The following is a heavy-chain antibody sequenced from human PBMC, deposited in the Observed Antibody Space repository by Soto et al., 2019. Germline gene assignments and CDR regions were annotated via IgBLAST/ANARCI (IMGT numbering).Heavy chain of an antibody. D-gene: IGHD3-10*01. J-gene: IGHJ4*02. Sequence: NPSETLSLTCAVSGYSISSGYYWGWIRQPPGKGLEWIGSIYHSGSTYYNPSLKSRVTISVDTSKNQFSLKLSSVTAADTAVYYCARGDGSGSYYKMYYFDYWGQGTLVTVSS. V-gene: IGHV4-38-2*01. CDR1: GYSISSGYY. CDR2: IYHSGST. CDR3: ARGDGSGSYYKMYYFDY.